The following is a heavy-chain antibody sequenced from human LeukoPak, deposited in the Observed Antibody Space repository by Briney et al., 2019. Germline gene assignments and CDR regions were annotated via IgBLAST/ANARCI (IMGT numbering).Heavy chain of an antibody. CDR3: ARGYRAVVAAYNWFDP. CDR2: INHSGST. D-gene: IGHD2-15*01. J-gene: IGHJ5*02. CDR1: GGSFSGYY. Sequence: PSETLSLTCAVYGGSFSGYYWSWIRQPPGKGLGWIGEINHSGSTNYNPSLKSRVTISVDTSKNQFSLKLSSVSAADTAVYYCARGYRAVVAAYNWFDPWGQGTLVTVSS. V-gene: IGHV4-34*01.